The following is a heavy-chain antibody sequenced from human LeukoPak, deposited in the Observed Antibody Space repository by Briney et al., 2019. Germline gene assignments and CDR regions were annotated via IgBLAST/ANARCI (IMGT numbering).Heavy chain of an antibody. V-gene: IGHV3-66*01. J-gene: IGHJ4*02. CDR1: GFTFSSYE. D-gene: IGHD6-13*01. CDR2: IYSGGST. Sequence: GGSLRLSCAASGFTFSSYEMNWVRQAPGKGLEWVSVIYSGGSTYYADSVKGRFTISRDNSKNTLYLQMNSLRAEDTAVYYCARGSSSWYSHDYWGQGTLVTVSS. CDR3: ARGSSSWYSHDY.